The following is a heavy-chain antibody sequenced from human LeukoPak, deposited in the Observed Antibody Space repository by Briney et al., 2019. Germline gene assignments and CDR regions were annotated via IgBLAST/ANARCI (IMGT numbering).Heavy chain of an antibody. CDR3: TRDRSYGY. CDR2: IKSNTDGGTT. Sequence: PGGSLRLSCAASGFTFSNAWMSWVRQAPGKGLEWVGRIKSNTDGGTTDYAAPVKGRFTISRDDSNNTLYLQMNSLKTEDPALYSCTRDRSYGYWGQGTLVTVSS. V-gene: IGHV3-15*01. CDR1: GFTFSNAW. J-gene: IGHJ4*02. D-gene: IGHD3-10*01.